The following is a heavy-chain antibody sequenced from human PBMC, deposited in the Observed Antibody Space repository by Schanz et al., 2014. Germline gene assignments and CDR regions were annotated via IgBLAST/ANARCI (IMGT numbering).Heavy chain of an antibody. V-gene: IGHV1-2*06. D-gene: IGHD6-13*01. Sequence: QVQLVESGSELKKPGASVKVSCKASGYTLTHYAMNWVRQAPGQGLEWMGRINPNSGGTNYAQKFQGRVTMTRDTSISTAYMELRRLRSDDTAVYYCAGATYSSSWYGGSEYFQHWGQGTLVTVSS. CDR3: AGATYSSSWYGGSEYFQH. CDR2: INPNSGGT. J-gene: IGHJ1*01. CDR1: GYTLTHYA.